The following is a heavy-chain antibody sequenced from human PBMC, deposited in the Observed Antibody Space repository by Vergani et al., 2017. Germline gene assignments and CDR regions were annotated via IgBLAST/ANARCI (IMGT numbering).Heavy chain of an antibody. V-gene: IGHV4-59*01. CDR3: ARMIAAAGTEYFDY. CDR2: IYYSGST. CDR1: GGPINSYY. J-gene: IGHJ4*02. Sequence: QVQLQESGPGLVKPSETLSLTCTVSGGPINSYYWSWIRQPPGKGLEWIGYIYYSGSTNYNPSLKSRVTISVDTSKKQFSLKLSSVTAADTAVYYCARMIAAAGTEYFDYWGQGTLVTVSS. D-gene: IGHD6-13*01.